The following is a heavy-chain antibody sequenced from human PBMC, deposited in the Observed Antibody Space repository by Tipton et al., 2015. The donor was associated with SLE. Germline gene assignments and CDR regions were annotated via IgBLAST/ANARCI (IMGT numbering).Heavy chain of an antibody. J-gene: IGHJ6*02. D-gene: IGHD3-3*01. Sequence: TLSLTCTVSGGSISSGSYYWSWIRQPAGKGLEWIGYIYTSGSTNYNPSLKSRVTISVDTSKSQFSLKLSSVTAADTAVYYCARGEGDFWSDPYYYGMDVWGQGTTVTVSS. V-gene: IGHV4-61*09. CDR2: IYTSGST. CDR1: GGSISSGSYY. CDR3: ARGEGDFWSDPYYYGMDV.